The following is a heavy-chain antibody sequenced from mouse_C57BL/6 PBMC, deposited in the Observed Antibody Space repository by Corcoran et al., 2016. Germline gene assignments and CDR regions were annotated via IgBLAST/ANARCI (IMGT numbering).Heavy chain of an antibody. D-gene: IGHD2-3*01. CDR2: IYPRSGNT. Sequence: QVQLQQSGAELARPGASVKLSCKASGYTFTSYGISWVKQRTGQGLEWIGEIYPRSGNTYYNEKFKGKATLTADKSSSTAYMELRSLTSEDSAVYFCARAGYYSYYYAMDYWGQGTSVTVSS. CDR3: ARAGYYSYYYAMDY. V-gene: IGHV1-81*01. J-gene: IGHJ4*01. CDR1: GYTFTSYG.